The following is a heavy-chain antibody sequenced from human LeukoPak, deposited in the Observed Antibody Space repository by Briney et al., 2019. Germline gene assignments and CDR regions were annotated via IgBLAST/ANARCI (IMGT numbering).Heavy chain of an antibody. CDR1: GFTFEDYA. CDR3: AKGFMTTVTAGYFDL. V-gene: IGHV3-9*01. CDR2: ISWNSGSI. J-gene: IGHJ2*01. D-gene: IGHD4-17*01. Sequence: GGSLRLSCAASGFTFEDYAMHWVRQAPGKGLGWVSGISWNSGSIGYADSVKGRFTISRDNAKNSLYLQMNSLRAEDTALYYCAKGFMTTVTAGYFDLWGRGTLVTVSS.